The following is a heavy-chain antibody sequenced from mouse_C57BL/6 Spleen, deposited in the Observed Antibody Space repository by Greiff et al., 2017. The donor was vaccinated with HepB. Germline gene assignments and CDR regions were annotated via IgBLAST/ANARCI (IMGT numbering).Heavy chain of an antibody. J-gene: IGHJ3*01. CDR3: ARASLYDYGAY. Sequence: VMLVESGAELARPGASVKLSCKASGYTFTSYGISWVKQRTGQGLEWIGEIYPRSGNTYYNEKFKGKATLTADKSSSTAYMELRSLTSEDSAVYFCARASLYDYGAYWGQGTLVTVSA. D-gene: IGHD2-4*01. CDR2: IYPRSGNT. CDR1: GYTFTSYG. V-gene: IGHV1-81*01.